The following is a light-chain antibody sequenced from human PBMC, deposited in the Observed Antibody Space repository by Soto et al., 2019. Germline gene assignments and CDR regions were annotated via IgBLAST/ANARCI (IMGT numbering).Light chain of an antibody. V-gene: IGLV2-14*01. CDR3: SLYTSSTTREI. CDR2: EVN. Sequence: QYALTQPASVSGSPGQSVTISCTGASSDVGGYNYVSWYQHHPGRAPKLMIYEVNNRPSGVSNRFSGSKSGNTASLTISGLQAEDEAEYYCSLYTSSTTREIFGPGTKVTVL. CDR1: SSDVGGYNY. J-gene: IGLJ1*01.